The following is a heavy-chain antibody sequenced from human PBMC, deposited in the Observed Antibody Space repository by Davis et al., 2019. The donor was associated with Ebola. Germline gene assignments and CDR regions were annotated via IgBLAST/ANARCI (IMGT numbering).Heavy chain of an antibody. D-gene: IGHD3-3*01. Sequence: GESLKISCAASGFTFSNYGMSWVRQAPGKGLEWVSGINGGAGSTYYADSVKGRFTISRDNSKNTLYLQMNSLGAEDAAVYYCAKDSNFWSGYSNPLNWFDPWGQGTLVTVSS. V-gene: IGHV3-23*01. CDR2: INGGAGST. CDR1: GFTFSNYG. CDR3: AKDSNFWSGYSNPLNWFDP. J-gene: IGHJ5*02.